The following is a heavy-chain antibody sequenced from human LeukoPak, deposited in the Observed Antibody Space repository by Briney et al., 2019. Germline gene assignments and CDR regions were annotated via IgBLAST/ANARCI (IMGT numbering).Heavy chain of an antibody. CDR1: GDIFRRYG. Sequence: ASVKVSCKASGDIFRRYGVTWARQAPGQGPEWMGWVRPYNGDPEFAQKFQGRVTMSTDTSTDTSYMELRSLGSDDTAVYYCARPYSANWHPHPYRMDVWGQGTTVIVSS. J-gene: IGHJ6*02. CDR3: ARPYSANWHPHPYRMDV. CDR2: VRPYNGDP. V-gene: IGHV1-18*04. D-gene: IGHD1-1*01.